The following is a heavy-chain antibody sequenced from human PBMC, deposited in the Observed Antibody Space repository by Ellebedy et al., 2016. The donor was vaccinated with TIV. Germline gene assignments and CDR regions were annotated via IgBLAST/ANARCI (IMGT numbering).Heavy chain of an antibody. D-gene: IGHD4-17*01. J-gene: IGHJ6*02. Sequence: MPSETLSLTCTVSGGSISSYYWSWIRQPPGKGLEWIGYIYYSGSTNYNPSLKSRVTISVDTSKNQFSLKLSSVTAADTAVYYCARDLYGDYYGMDVWGQGTTVTVSS. V-gene: IGHV4-59*01. CDR1: GGSISSYY. CDR3: ARDLYGDYYGMDV. CDR2: IYYSGST.